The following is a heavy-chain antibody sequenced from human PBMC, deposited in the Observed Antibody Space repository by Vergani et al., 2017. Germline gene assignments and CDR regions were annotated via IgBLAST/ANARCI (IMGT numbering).Heavy chain of an antibody. CDR1: GGSVSSGSYY. Sequence: QVQLQESGPGLVKPSETLSLTCTVSGGSVSSGSYYWTWIRQPAGKGREWIGYIYYRGSTNSNPSLKSRVTISVDTSKNQFSLKLSSVTAADTAVNYCARASPGPYFDCWGQGSLVTVS. J-gene: IGHJ4*02. V-gene: IGHV4-61*10. CDR3: ARASPGPYFDC. CDR2: IYYRGST.